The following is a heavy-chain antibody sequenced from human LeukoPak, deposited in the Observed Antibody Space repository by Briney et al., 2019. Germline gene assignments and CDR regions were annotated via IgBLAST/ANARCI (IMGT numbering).Heavy chain of an antibody. Sequence: GESLKISCKGSGYSFTNYWIGWVRQMPGKGLEWKGIIYPSDSDTRYSPSFQGQVTISADKSVTTAYLQWTSLRASDTAMYYCGRLYCSSTSCYHIDYWGQGTLVTVSS. CDR3: GRLYCSSTSCYHIDY. V-gene: IGHV5-51*01. CDR2: IYPSDSDT. D-gene: IGHD2-2*01. J-gene: IGHJ4*02. CDR1: GYSFTNYW.